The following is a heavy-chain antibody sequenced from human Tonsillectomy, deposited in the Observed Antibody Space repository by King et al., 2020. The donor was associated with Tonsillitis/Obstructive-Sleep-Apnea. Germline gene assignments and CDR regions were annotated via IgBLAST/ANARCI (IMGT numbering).Heavy chain of an antibody. J-gene: IGHJ6*02. CDR3: TRVGPLYTGGEGYYYGMDV. D-gene: IGHD2-2*02. Sequence: EVQLVESGGGLVQPGRSLRLSCTASGFTFGDYAMSWVRQAPGKGLEWVGFIRSKAHGGTTEYAASVKGRFTISRDDSKSIAYLQMNSLKTEDTAVYYCTRVGPLYTGGEGYYYGMDVWGQGTTVTVSS. CDR2: IRSKAHGGTT. CDR1: GFTFGDYA. V-gene: IGHV3-49*04.